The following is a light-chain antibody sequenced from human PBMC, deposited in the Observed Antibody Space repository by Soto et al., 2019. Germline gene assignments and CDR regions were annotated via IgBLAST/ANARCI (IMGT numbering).Light chain of an antibody. CDR3: QQCNSYPLT. CDR2: DAS. CDR1: QVISNT. V-gene: IGKV1-13*02. Sequence: AIQLTQSPSSLSASVGDRVTITCRASQVISNTLAWYQQKPGQAPQLLIFDASTLESGVPSRFSGSGSGTDFTLTISSLQPEDFATYCCQQCNSYPLTFGQGTRLEIK. J-gene: IGKJ5*01.